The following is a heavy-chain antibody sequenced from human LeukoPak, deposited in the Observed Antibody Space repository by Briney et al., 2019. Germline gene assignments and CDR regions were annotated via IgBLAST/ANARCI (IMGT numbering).Heavy chain of an antibody. D-gene: IGHD2-2*01. J-gene: IGHJ5*02. V-gene: IGHV4-59*01. CDR3: ARRLTQYDCFDP. CDR1: GGSISTYY. Sequence: SETLSLTCTVSGGSISTYYWSWIRQPPGKGLEWIGYIYYSGSTNYNPSLKSRVTISVDTSKNQFSLKLTSVTAADTAVYYCARRLTQYDCFDPWGQGILVTVSS. CDR2: IYYSGST.